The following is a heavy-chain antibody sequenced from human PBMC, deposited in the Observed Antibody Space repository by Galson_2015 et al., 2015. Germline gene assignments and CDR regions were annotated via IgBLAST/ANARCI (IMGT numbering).Heavy chain of an antibody. D-gene: IGHD3/OR15-3a*01. J-gene: IGHJ6*03. Sequence: SLRLSCAASRFTFSGYWMQWVRQAPGRGLVWVSRISTDGTTPSYADYVKGRFTISRDNAKNTLYLQMNSLRVEDTAVYYCARFDLWTGTIYYYMDFWGKRTTFTVSS. CDR1: RFTFSGYW. CDR3: ARFDLWTGTIYYYMDF. CDR2: ISTDGTTP. V-gene: IGHV3-74*01.